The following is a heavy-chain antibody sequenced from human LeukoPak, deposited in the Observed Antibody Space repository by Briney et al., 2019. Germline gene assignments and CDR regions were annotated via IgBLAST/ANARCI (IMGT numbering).Heavy chain of an antibody. V-gene: IGHV3-21*01. CDR1: GFTFSSYS. Sequence: PGGSLRLSCAASGFTFSSYSMNWVRQAPGKGLEWVSSISSSSSYIYYADSVKGRFTISRDNAKNSLYLQMNSLRAEDTAVYYCARDPEIGTGFDYWGQGTLVTVSS. CDR3: ARDPEIGTGFDY. J-gene: IGHJ4*02. CDR2: ISSSSSYI. D-gene: IGHD2/OR15-2a*01.